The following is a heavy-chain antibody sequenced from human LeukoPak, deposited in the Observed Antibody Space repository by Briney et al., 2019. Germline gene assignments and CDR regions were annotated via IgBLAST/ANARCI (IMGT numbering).Heavy chain of an antibody. Sequence: GGSLRLSCAASGFTFSNYEIHWVRQTTGKGLEWVSAIGTAGDTYYPGSVKGRFTISRENAKNSLYLQMNSLRAGDTAVYYCARCAPDFWSGGCYGMDVWGQGTTVTVSS. CDR3: ARCAPDFWSGGCYGMDV. D-gene: IGHD3-3*01. CDR2: IGTAGDT. J-gene: IGHJ6*02. V-gene: IGHV3-13*01. CDR1: GFTFSNYE.